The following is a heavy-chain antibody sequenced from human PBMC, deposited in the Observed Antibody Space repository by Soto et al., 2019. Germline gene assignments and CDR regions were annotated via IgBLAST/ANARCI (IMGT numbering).Heavy chain of an antibody. D-gene: IGHD3-16*01. J-gene: IGHJ6*02. CDR2: IFSSGTT. V-gene: IGHV4-30-4*01. CDR1: GDSISSGNTY. CDR3: ARVPSPFDYYYAMDV. Sequence: SETLSLTCTVSGDSISSGNTYWSWIPQPPGKGLEWIGYIFSSGTTYYNPSLKSRLTMSLDASQNQFSLKLNSLTDADTAVYFCARVPSPFDYYYAMDVWGQGTTVTVSS.